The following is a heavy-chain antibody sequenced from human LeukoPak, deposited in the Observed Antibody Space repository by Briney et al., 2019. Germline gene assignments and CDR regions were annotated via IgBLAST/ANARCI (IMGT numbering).Heavy chain of an antibody. CDR3: XXXYYDILTGYYFDP. CDR1: GGSISSGGSS. J-gene: IGHJ5*02. D-gene: IGHD3-9*01. CDR2: IYHSGST. Sequence: ASQTLSLTCAVSGGSISSGGSSWSWIRQPPGKGLEWIGYIYHSGSTYYNPSLKSRVTISLDRSRNQFSLKLSSVTAADTAVYXXXXXYYDILTGYYFDPWGQGTLVTVSS. V-gene: IGHV4-30-2*01.